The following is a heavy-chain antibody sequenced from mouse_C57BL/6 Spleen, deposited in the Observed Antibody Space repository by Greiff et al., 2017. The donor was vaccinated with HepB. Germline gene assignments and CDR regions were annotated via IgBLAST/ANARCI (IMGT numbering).Heavy chain of an antibody. J-gene: IGHJ1*03. CDR3: ADLPGYFDV. CDR1: GYTFTSYT. CDR2: INPSSGYT. Sequence: VQLVESGAELARPGASVKMSCKASGYTFTSYTMHWVKQRPGQGLEWIGYINPSSGYTKYNQKFKDKATLTADKSSSTAYMQLSSLTSEDSAVYYCADLPGYFDVWGTGTTVTVSS. V-gene: IGHV1-4*01. D-gene: IGHD2-1*01.